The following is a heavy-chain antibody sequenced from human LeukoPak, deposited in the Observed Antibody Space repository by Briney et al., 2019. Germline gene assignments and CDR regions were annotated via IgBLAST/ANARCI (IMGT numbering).Heavy chain of an antibody. V-gene: IGHV4-38-2*02. Sequence: SETLSLTCTVSGYSISSGYYWGWIRQPPGKGLEWIGSIYHSGSTYYNPSLKSRVTISVDTSKNQFSLKLSSVTAADTAVYYCARVEDSGYDYRGRFDPWGQGTLVTVSS. J-gene: IGHJ5*02. CDR1: GYSISSGYY. D-gene: IGHD5-12*01. CDR3: ARVEDSGYDYRGRFDP. CDR2: IYHSGST.